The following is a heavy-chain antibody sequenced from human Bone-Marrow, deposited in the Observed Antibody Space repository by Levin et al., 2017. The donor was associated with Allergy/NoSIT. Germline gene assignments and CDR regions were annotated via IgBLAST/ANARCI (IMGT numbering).Heavy chain of an antibody. Sequence: GSLRLSCTVSGNFLSSKYWTWIRQSPRKGLEWIGYIFYDGGTKYNPSLKSRVTISADTSKNEFSLNVRSMTTADTAVYYCATGGTWFEGYYFDNWGQGTLITVSS. CDR3: ATGGTWFEGYYFDN. V-gene: IGHV4-59*01. CDR1: GNFLSSKY. CDR2: IFYDGGT. D-gene: IGHD3-10*01. J-gene: IGHJ4*02.